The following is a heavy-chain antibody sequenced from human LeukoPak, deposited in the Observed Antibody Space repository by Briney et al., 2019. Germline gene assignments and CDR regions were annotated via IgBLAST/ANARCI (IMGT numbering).Heavy chain of an antibody. CDR2: IYASGST. J-gene: IGHJ6*03. CDR1: GGSISSYY. V-gene: IGHV4-4*09. Sequence: SETLSLTCTVSGGSISSYYWSWIRQSPGKGLAWIGYIYASGSTNYNPSLRSRVIISVDMSKNQFSLKLNSVAAADTAVYYCARQGGYRGYMDVWGKGTTVTVSS. D-gene: IGHD5-18*01. CDR3: ARQGGYRGYMDV.